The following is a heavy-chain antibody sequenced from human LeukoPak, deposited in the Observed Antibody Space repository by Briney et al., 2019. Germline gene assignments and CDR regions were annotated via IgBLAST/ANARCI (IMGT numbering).Heavy chain of an antibody. V-gene: IGHV3-30*04. Sequence: PGGSLRLSCAASGFTFSSYAMHWVRQAPGKGLEWVAVISYDGSNKYNADSVKGRFTISRDNSKNTLYLQMNSLRAEDTAVYYCARDVDTAMVYSSYFDYWGQGTLVTVSS. J-gene: IGHJ4*02. D-gene: IGHD5-18*01. CDR2: ISYDGSNK. CDR3: ARDVDTAMVYSSYFDY. CDR1: GFTFSSYA.